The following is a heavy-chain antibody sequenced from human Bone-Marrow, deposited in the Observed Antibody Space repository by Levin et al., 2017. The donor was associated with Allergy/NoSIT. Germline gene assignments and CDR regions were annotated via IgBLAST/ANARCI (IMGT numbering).Heavy chain of an antibody. D-gene: IGHD1-7*01. Sequence: GESLKISCAASGFTFSSYEMNWVRQAPGKGLEWVSYISSSGSTIYYADSVKGRFTISRDNAKNSLYLQMNSLRAEDTAVYYCARGGFAAGTTVWRWFDPWGQGTLVTVSS. CDR2: ISSSGSTI. J-gene: IGHJ5*02. CDR1: GFTFSSYE. CDR3: ARGGFAAGTTVWRWFDP. V-gene: IGHV3-48*03.